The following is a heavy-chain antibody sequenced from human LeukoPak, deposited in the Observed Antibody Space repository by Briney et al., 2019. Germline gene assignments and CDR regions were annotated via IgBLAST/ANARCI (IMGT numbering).Heavy chain of an antibody. D-gene: IGHD2-15*01. V-gene: IGHV3-21*01. CDR2: ISSSSSYI. CDR3: ARATGNPYCSGGSCYLGPGAFDI. J-gene: IGHJ3*02. CDR1: GFTFSSYS. Sequence: PGGSLRLSCAASGFTFSSYSMNWVHQAPGKGLEWVSSISSSSSYIYYADSVKGRFTISRDNAKNSLYLQMNSLRAEDTAVYYCARATGNPYCSGGSCYLGPGAFDIWGQGTMVTVSS.